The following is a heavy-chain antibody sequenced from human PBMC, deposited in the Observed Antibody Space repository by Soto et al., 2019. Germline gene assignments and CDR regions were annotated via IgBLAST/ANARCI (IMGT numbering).Heavy chain of an antibody. Sequence: ASVKVSCKASGYTFTSYGISWVRQAPGQGLEWMGWISADNGNTNYAQKLQGRVTMTTDTSTSTAYMELRSLRSDDTAVYYCARDASRTYYSDSSGAFDYWGQGPLVTVSS. CDR2: ISADNGNT. D-gene: IGHD3-22*01. CDR3: ARDASRTYYSDSSGAFDY. V-gene: IGHV1-18*01. J-gene: IGHJ4*02. CDR1: GYTFTSYG.